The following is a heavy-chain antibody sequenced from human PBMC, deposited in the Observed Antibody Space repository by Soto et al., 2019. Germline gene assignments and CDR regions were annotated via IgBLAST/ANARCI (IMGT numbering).Heavy chain of an antibody. Sequence: PSETLSLTCTVSGGSISNYYWSWIRHPAGKGLEWIGRVFSTGTTNYNPSLRTRVTMSVDTSKKQFSLRLRSVTAADTAVYYCARQYSSGAGWFDSWGQGTLVTVSS. CDR2: VFSTGTT. D-gene: IGHD3-22*01. V-gene: IGHV4-4*07. CDR3: ARQYSSGAGWFDS. CDR1: GGSISNYY. J-gene: IGHJ5*01.